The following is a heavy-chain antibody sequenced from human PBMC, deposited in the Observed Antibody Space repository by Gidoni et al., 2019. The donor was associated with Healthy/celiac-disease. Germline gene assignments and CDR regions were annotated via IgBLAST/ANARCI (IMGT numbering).Heavy chain of an antibody. CDR2: ISGSGGST. Sequence: EVQLLESGGGLVQPGWSLRLSCAASGFTFSSYARSWVRQAPGKGLEWVSAISGSGGSTYYADSVKGRFTISRDNSKNTLYLQMNSLRAEDTAVYYCAKDRSSWRVGQFDYWGQGTLVTVSS. V-gene: IGHV3-23*01. J-gene: IGHJ4*02. CDR3: AKDRSSWRVGQFDY. CDR1: GFTFSSYA. D-gene: IGHD6-13*01.